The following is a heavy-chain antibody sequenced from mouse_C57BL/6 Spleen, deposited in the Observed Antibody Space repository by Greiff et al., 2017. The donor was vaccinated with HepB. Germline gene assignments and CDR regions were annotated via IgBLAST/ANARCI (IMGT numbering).Heavy chain of an antibody. Sequence: EVMLVESGGGLVKPGGSLKLSCAASGFTFSSYAMSWVRQTPEKRLEWVATISDGGSYTYYPDNVKGRFTIARDNAKNNLYLQMSQLKSEDTAMYYCAREEDYYGFDYWGQGTTLTVSS. J-gene: IGHJ2*01. CDR1: GFTFSSYA. CDR3: AREEDYYGFDY. V-gene: IGHV5-4*01. CDR2: ISDGGSYT. D-gene: IGHD1-1*01.